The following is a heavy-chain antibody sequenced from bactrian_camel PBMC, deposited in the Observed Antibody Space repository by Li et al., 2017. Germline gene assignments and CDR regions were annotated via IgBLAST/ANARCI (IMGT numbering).Heavy chain of an antibody. V-gene: IGHV3S1*01. CDR2: IYTGDDST. D-gene: IGHD1*01. J-gene: IGHJ4*01. Sequence: HVQLVESVGGSVQAGGSLTLSCATPEYIYRRACMGWFRQAPGKDREGVAAIYTGDDSTFYLDSAKDRFTISQIVANSTHLEMNSLKLEDSANYFCAAVPLADPASGAFCYTDVFSGYDNWGQGTQVTVS. CDR3: AAVPLADPASGAFCYTDVFSGYDN. CDR1: EYIYRRAC.